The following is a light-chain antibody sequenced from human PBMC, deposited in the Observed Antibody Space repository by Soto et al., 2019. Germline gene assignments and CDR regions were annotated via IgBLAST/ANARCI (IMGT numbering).Light chain of an antibody. Sequence: IQLTQSPSSLSASVGDRVTITCRASQGITSYLAWYQQRPGKAPGLLIYSASTLQSGVPSRFSGSGYGTDFSLTISNRQPEDFATYYCQQLYSHPLTFGGGTKVEIK. J-gene: IGKJ4*01. CDR3: QQLYSHPLT. V-gene: IGKV1-9*01. CDR2: SAS. CDR1: QGITSY.